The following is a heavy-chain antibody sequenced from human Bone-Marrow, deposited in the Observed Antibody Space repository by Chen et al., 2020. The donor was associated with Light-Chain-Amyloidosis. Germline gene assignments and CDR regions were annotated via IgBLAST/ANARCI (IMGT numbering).Heavy chain of an antibody. V-gene: IGHV3-23*04. CDR2: ISGSGGSR. Sequence: EVQLVESGGGLLQRGGSLSLSCAASGFAFSSYAMSWVRQAPGMGLEWVPTISGSGGSRSYGASVKGRLTISRDNSKNALFLQMNSLRAEDTAVYYCAKDISYDDILPGYPADAFDIWGQGTMVTVSS. J-gene: IGHJ3*02. CDR1: GFAFSSYA. CDR3: AKDISYDDILPGYPADAFDI. D-gene: IGHD3-9*01.